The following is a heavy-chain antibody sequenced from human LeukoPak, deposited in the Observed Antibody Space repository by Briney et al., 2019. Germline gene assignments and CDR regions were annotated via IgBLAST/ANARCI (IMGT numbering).Heavy chain of an antibody. CDR2: IIDTGST. V-gene: IGHV4-34*12. CDR1: GGSFSGYY. J-gene: IGHJ6*03. Sequence: SETLSLTCAVYGGSFSGYYWTWIRQPPGKGLEWIGEIIDTGSTKYNSSLKSRVTISVDTSKNQFSLSLDSVTAADTAVYYCARHSITMVRGVTNYYYYYYMDVWGKGTTVTISS. CDR3: ARHSITMVRGVTNYYYYYYMDV. D-gene: IGHD3-10*01.